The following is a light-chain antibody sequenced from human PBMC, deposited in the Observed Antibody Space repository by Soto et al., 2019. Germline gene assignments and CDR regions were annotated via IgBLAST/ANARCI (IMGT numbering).Light chain of an antibody. Sequence: DIVMTQSPDSLAVSLGERATIKCKSSQSVFYSSNNKNPLAWYQQKPGQPPKLLIYWAATRESGVPDRFSGSGSATDFTLTISSLQAEDVAVYYFQEYYSPPLTFGGGTKVEIK. J-gene: IGKJ4*01. CDR3: QEYYSPPLT. V-gene: IGKV4-1*01. CDR1: QSVFYSSNNKNP. CDR2: WAA.